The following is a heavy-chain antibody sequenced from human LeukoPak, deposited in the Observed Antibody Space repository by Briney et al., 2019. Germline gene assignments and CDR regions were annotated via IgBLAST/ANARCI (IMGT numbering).Heavy chain of an antibody. CDR2: VTGTGHKT. CDR1: ALILKKYG. Sequence: RESVRLSCAASALILKKYGMTWVRQAPGKGLQWVAGVTGTGHKTFYADSANGRSKTVRDDANNTTSRHINSLRVEGSALYYCTKDAKYCDSYLCNLDYLQYWGQGILVTVS. V-gene: IGHV3-23*01. D-gene: IGHD2-21*01. J-gene: IGHJ4*02. CDR3: TKDAKYCDSYLCNLDYLQY.